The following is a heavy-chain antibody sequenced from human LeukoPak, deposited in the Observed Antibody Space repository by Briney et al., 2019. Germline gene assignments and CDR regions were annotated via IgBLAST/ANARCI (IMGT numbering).Heavy chain of an antibody. CDR2: IRQDGSEK. J-gene: IGHJ6*04. CDR3: ARGLRGGSWGMDV. CDR1: GFTFSSYW. Sequence: GGSLRLSCEASGFTFSSYWMSWVRQAPGKGLEWVANIRQDGSEKYYVDSVKGRFTISRDNAKNSLHLQMNSLRAEDTAVYYCARGLRGGSWGMDVWGKGTTVTVSS. D-gene: IGHD2-15*01. V-gene: IGHV3-7*03.